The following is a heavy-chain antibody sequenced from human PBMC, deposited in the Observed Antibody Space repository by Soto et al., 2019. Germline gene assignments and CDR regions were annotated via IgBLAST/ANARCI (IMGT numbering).Heavy chain of an antibody. CDR1: GFSLSTSGMC. CDR3: ARSTGYSSGWNFDY. CDR2: IVWDDDK. V-gene: IGHV2-70*01. D-gene: IGHD6-19*01. Sequence: GPTLVNPTQTLTLTCTFSGFSLSTSGMCLSWIRQPPGEALEWLALIVWDDDKYYSTSVKTRLTMSKDTCKNQVVLTMTNMDPVDTATYYCARSTGYSSGWNFDYWGQGTLVTVSS. J-gene: IGHJ4*02.